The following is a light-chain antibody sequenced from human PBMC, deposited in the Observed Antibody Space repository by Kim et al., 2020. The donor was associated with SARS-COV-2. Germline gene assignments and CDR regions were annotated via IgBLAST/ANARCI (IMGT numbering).Light chain of an antibody. CDR2: RNN. Sequence: QTATLACPGNSNNVGNQGAAWLQQHQGHPPKLLSYRNNNRPSGISERLSASRSGNTASLTITGLQPEDEADYYCSVWDSSLSAWVFGGGTKLTVL. V-gene: IGLV10-54*01. J-gene: IGLJ3*02. CDR1: SNNVGNQG. CDR3: SVWDSSLSAWV.